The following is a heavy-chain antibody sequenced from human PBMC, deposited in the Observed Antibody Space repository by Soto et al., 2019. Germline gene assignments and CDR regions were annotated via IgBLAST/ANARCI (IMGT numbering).Heavy chain of an antibody. V-gene: IGHV1-18*01. Sequence: ASVKVSCKASGYTFTASGIGWVRQAPGQGLEWMGWTSIYNGHTEYSPKFLGRVVMTTDTSADTAYLELRSLRPDDAALYYCARWDDYGASDQYHFDQCGQVTLVTASS. CDR3: ARWDDYGASDQYHFDQ. CDR2: TSIYNGHT. CDR1: GYTFTASG. J-gene: IGHJ4*02. D-gene: IGHD4-17*01.